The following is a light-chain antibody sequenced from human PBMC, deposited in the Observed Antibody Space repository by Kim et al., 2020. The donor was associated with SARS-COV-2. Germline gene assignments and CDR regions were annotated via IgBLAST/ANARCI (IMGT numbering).Light chain of an antibody. J-gene: IGLJ3*02. V-gene: IGLV3-21*04. Sequence: SYELTQPPSVSVAPGETARITCGGTNIGGKSVFWYQHKAGQAPVLVISYDSDRSSGISGRFSGSNSGDTATLTISRVEGEDEADYHCQVWDRTYDHVVFGGGTQLSV. CDR3: QVWDRTYDHVV. CDR2: YDS. CDR1: NIGGKS.